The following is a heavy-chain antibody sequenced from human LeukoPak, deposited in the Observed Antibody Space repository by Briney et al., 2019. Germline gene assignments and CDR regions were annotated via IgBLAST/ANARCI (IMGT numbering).Heavy chain of an antibody. CDR2: ISPSSSYI. Sequence: GGSLRLSCAASGFSFSSYAINWVRQAPGKGLEWVSSISPSSSYIYYADSVNGRFTISRDNAKNSLYLQMNSLRAEDTAVYYCARVVPYYSDSSGYALDYWGQGALVTVSS. D-gene: IGHD3-22*01. J-gene: IGHJ4*02. CDR1: GFSFSSYA. V-gene: IGHV3-21*01. CDR3: ARVVPYYSDSSGYALDY.